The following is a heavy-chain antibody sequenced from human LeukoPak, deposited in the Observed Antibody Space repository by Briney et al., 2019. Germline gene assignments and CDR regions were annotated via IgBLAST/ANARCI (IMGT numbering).Heavy chain of an antibody. CDR1: GFTFSSYG. CDR3: ARDGGTYYYGSGSLDY. V-gene: IGHV3-30*03. Sequence: GGSLRLSCAASGFTFSSYGMHWVRQAPGKGLEWVAVISYDGSNKYYADSVKGRFTISRDNSKNTLYLQMNSLRAEDTAVYYCARDGGTYYYGSGSLDYWGQGTLVTVSS. J-gene: IGHJ4*02. D-gene: IGHD3-10*01. CDR2: ISYDGSNK.